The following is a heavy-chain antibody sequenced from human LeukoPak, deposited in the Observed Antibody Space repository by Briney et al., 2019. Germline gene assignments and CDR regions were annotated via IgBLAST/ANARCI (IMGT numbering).Heavy chain of an antibody. Sequence: GRSLRLSCAASGFTFSSYGMHWVRQAPGKGLEWVAVIWYDGSNKYYADSVKGPFTISRDNSKNTLYLQMNSLRAEDTAVYYCARGRVYYYDSSGYSELGWFDPWGQGTLVTVSS. CDR1: GFTFSSYG. V-gene: IGHV3-33*01. D-gene: IGHD3-22*01. CDR3: ARGRVYYYDSSGYSELGWFDP. CDR2: IWYDGSNK. J-gene: IGHJ5*02.